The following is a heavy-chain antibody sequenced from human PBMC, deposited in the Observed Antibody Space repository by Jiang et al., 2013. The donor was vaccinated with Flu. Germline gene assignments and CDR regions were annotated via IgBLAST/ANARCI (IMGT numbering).Heavy chain of an antibody. Sequence: GSGLVKPSETLSLTCKVSAGSITRDHWNWLRQSPGKGLEYIGYIYYSGSTDYNPSLKSRVTISLDTSKNQFSLKLSSVTAADTAVYYCARRPGPEVAAYYFDYVGPGSPWSTVSS. CDR2: IYYSGST. J-gene: IGHJ4*02. V-gene: IGHV4-59*01. CDR3: ARRPGPEVAAYYFDY. CDR1: AGSITRDH. D-gene: IGHD6-25*01.